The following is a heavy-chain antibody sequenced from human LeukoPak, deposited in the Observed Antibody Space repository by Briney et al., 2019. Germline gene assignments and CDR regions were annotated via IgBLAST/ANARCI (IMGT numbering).Heavy chain of an antibody. CDR1: GGSISSYQ. Sequence: SETLSLTCTVSGGSISSYQWSWIRHPPGKGLEWIGYIYYTGSTDYNPSLKSRVTISVDTSKNQFSLKLSSVTAADTAVYYCARGGRDWFDPWGQGTLVTVSS. CDR2: IYYTGST. D-gene: IGHD6-25*01. CDR3: ARGGRDWFDP. J-gene: IGHJ5*02. V-gene: IGHV4-59*01.